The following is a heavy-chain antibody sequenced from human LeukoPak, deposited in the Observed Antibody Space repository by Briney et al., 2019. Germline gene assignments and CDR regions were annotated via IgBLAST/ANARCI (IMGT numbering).Heavy chain of an antibody. CDR2: IIPIFGTA. Sequence: GALVKVSCKASGGTFSSYAISWVRQAPGQGLEWMGGIIPIFGTANYAQKFQGRVTITTDESTSTAYMELSSLRSEDTAVYYCARWDTRYCSSTSCHDAFDIWGQGTMVTVSS. D-gene: IGHD2-2*01. V-gene: IGHV1-69*05. J-gene: IGHJ3*02. CDR1: GGTFSSYA. CDR3: ARWDTRYCSSTSCHDAFDI.